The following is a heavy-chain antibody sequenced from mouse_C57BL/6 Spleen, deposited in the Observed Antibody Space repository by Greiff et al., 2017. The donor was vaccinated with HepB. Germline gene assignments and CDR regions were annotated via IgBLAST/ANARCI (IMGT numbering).Heavy chain of an antibody. V-gene: IGHV1-82*01. Sequence: VQLQQSGPELVKPGASVKISCKASGYAFSSSWMNWVKQRPGKGLEWIGRIYPGDGDTNYNGKFKGKATLTADKSSSTAYMQLSSLTSEDSAVYFCARITTVASWYFDVWGTGTTVTVSS. CDR1: GYAFSSSW. D-gene: IGHD1-1*01. CDR2: IYPGDGDT. J-gene: IGHJ1*03. CDR3: ARITTVASWYFDV.